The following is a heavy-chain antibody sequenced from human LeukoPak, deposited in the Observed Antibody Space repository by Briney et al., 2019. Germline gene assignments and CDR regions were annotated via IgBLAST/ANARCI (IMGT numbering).Heavy chain of an antibody. CDR1: GVSITGYY. D-gene: IGHD5-24*01. CDR2: IYYSGST. J-gene: IGHJ5*02. Sequence: KPSETLSLTCTVSGVSITGYYWSWIRQSPGKGLEWIGYIYYSGSTNYNPSLKSRVTISVDTSKNQFSLKLSSVTAADTAVYYCARGLIVGWLQLGWFDPWGQGTLVTVSS. V-gene: IGHV4-59*01. CDR3: ARGLIVGWLQLGWFDP.